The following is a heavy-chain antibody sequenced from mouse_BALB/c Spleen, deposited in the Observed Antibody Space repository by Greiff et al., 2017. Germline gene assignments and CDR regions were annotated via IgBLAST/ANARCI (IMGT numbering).Heavy chain of an antibody. J-gene: IGHJ4*01. CDR1: GFNIKDTY. V-gene: IGHV1-54*03. CDR2: INPGSGGT. Sequence: QVQLQQSGAELVKPGASVKLSCTASGFNIKDTYMHWVKQRPEQGLEWIGVINPGSGGTNYNEKFKGKATLTADKSSSTAYMQLSSLTSDDSAVYFCARQKYGNYGYAMDYWGQGTSVTVSS. D-gene: IGHD2-10*02. CDR3: ARQKYGNYGYAMDY.